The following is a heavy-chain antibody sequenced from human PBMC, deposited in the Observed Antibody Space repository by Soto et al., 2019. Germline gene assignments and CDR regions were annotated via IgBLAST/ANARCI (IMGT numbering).Heavy chain of an antibody. D-gene: IGHD1-7*01. CDR1: SFNFDNYG. CDR3: AKDRVGGTFYTPLAF. CDR2: ITYDGSFQ. J-gene: IGHJ4*02. Sequence: HGGSMRLCRQASSFNFDNYGMPWVRQATGKGLEWVAVITYDGSFQYYADSVKGRFTISRDNSKNTLSLHLNTLKPEDTAVYHCAKDRVGGTFYTPLAFWGQGTLVTVSS. V-gene: IGHV3-30*18.